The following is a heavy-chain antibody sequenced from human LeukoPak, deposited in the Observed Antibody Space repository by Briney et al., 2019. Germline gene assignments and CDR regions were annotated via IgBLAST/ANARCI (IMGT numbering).Heavy chain of an antibody. J-gene: IGHJ4*02. Sequence: PGGSLRLSCAASGFTFTTYWMSWIRQAPGKGLEWVANINQDGTDKYYVDSVKGRFTFSRDNAQNSLYLRMSSLRVEDTAVYYCVTYSTGLYKGLEFWGQGTQVTVSS. V-gene: IGHV3-7*03. D-gene: IGHD2-8*02. CDR1: GFTFTTYW. CDR3: VTYSTGLYKGLEF. CDR2: INQDGTDK.